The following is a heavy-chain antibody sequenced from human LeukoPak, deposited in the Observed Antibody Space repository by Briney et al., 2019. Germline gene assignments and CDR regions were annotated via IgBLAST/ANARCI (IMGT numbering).Heavy chain of an antibody. V-gene: IGHV3-7*01. Sequence: PGGSLRLSCAASGFTFSSYWMSWVRQAPGKGLEWVANIKQDGGEKYYVDSVKGRFTISRDNAKNSLYLQMNSLRAEDTAVYYCARGPIFDCSGGSCYSDYYYYYGMDVWGQGTTVTVSS. D-gene: IGHD2-15*01. CDR2: IKQDGGEK. CDR3: ARGPIFDCSGGSCYSDYYYYYGMDV. CDR1: GFTFSSYW. J-gene: IGHJ6*02.